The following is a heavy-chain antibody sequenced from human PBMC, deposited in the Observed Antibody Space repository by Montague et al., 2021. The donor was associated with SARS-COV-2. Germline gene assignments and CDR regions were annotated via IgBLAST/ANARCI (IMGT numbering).Heavy chain of an antibody. V-gene: IGHV4-59*03. J-gene: IGHJ4*02. Sequence: SETLSLTCAVTGASMSPYHWSWIRQPPGKGLEWIGNLHHSGATNXNPSLESRVTMSVDASKNQFSLNLISVTAADTAAYFCATSLGGRYYWADYYFDYWGQGILVTVSA. D-gene: IGHD3-10*01. CDR3: ATSLGGRYYWADYYFDY. CDR2: LHHSGAT. CDR1: GASMSPYH.